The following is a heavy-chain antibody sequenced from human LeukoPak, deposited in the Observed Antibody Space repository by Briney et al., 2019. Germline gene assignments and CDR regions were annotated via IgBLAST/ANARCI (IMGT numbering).Heavy chain of an antibody. Sequence: GGSLRLSCAASGFTFSSYSMNWVRQAPGKGLEWVSSISSSSSYIYYADSVKGRFTISRDNAKNSLYLQMNNLRVEDTAVYYCASGNWNDRAFDIWGQGTMVIVSS. D-gene: IGHD1-20*01. J-gene: IGHJ3*02. V-gene: IGHV3-21*01. CDR1: GFTFSSYS. CDR3: ASGNWNDRAFDI. CDR2: ISSSSSYI.